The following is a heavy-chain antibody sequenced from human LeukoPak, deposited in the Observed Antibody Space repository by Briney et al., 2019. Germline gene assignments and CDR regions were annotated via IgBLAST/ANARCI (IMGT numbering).Heavy chain of an antibody. CDR1: GYSISSGYY. J-gene: IGHJ4*02. V-gene: IGHV4-38-2*02. CDR3: ARTSYATGTFDY. CDR2: IYHSGNT. Sequence: ASETLSLTCTVSGYSISSGYYWSWIRQPPGKGLEWIGGIYHSGNTYYNPPLKSRVTISVDTSKNQFSLNLSSVTAADAAVYYCARTSYATGTFDYWGQGSLVTVYS. D-gene: IGHD1-7*01.